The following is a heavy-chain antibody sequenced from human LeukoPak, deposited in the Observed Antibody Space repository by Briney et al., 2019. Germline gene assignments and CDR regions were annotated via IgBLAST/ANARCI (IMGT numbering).Heavy chain of an antibody. Sequence: PSETLSLTCAVSGASITYYYSWVRQFPGKGLEWIGEVHRDGYTNYNPSRQSRVTMSVDKAKNQLSLQLTSVTAADTAVYYCARGSWTHAYDYWGQGTLVTVSS. CDR2: VHRDGYT. J-gene: IGHJ4*02. V-gene: IGHV4-4*02. CDR1: GASITYY. CDR3: ARGSWTHAYDY. D-gene: IGHD3/OR15-3a*01.